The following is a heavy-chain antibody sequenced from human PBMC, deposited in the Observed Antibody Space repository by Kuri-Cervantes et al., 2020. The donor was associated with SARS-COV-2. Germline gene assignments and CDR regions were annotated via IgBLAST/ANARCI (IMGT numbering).Heavy chain of an antibody. J-gene: IGHJ6*03. CDR1: GYTFTSYG. Sequence: ASVKVSCKASGYTFTSYGISWVRQAPGQGLEWMGWIIPKTGGAKYAQKFQGRVTMTRDTSISTAYMELSRLRSDDTAVYYCARGGGPGMFFEYYMDVWGKGTTVTVSS. D-gene: IGHD3-10*02. V-gene: IGHV1-2*02. CDR3: ARGGGPGMFFEYYMDV. CDR2: IIPKTGGA.